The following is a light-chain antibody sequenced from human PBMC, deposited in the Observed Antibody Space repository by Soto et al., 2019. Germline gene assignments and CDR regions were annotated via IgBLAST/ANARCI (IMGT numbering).Light chain of an antibody. V-gene: IGKV3-20*01. J-gene: IGKJ1*01. CDR3: QQFESSVT. CDR1: QSVSSTF. CDR2: GAS. Sequence: EIVLTQSPGSLSLSPGERATLSCRASQSVSSTFFAWYQQRPCQATRLLMYGASSRATGIPERFSGSGSGTDFTLTISRLEPEDFGVYYCQQFESSVTFGQGTKVEIK.